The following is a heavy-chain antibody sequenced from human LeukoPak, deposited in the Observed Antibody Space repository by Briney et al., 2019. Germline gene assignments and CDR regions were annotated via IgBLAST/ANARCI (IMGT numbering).Heavy chain of an antibody. CDR3: ARDNSDSSSWYGDAFDI. J-gene: IGHJ3*02. CDR1: GFTFSSYW. CDR2: INTDGSST. D-gene: IGHD6-13*01. V-gene: IGHV3-74*01. Sequence: GGSLRLSCAASGFTFSSYWMHWVRQAPGKGLVWVSRINTDGSSTSYAGSVKGRFTISRDNAKNTLYLQMNSLRAEDTAVYYCARDNSDSSSWYGDAFDIWGQGTMVTVSS.